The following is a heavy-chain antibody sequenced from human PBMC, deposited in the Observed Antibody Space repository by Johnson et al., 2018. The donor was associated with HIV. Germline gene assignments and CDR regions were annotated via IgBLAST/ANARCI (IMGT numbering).Heavy chain of an antibody. Sequence: QVRLVESGGGLVKPGGSLRLSCAASGFTFSSYGMHWVRQAPGKGLEWVAVISYDGSNKYYADSAKGRFTISRDNSKNTLYLQMNSLRAEDTAVYYCARFGMGSSGDAFDIWGQGTMVTVSS. J-gene: IGHJ3*02. V-gene: IGHV3-30*19. CDR3: ARFGMGSSGDAFDI. CDR1: GFTFSSYG. D-gene: IGHD6-25*01. CDR2: ISYDGSNK.